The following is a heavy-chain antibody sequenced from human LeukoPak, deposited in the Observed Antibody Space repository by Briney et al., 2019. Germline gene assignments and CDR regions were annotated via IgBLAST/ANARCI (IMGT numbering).Heavy chain of an antibody. V-gene: IGHV3-15*01. D-gene: IGHD3-10*01. J-gene: IGHJ4*02. CDR1: GFTFTNAW. CDR2: IKSKGDGETI. CDR3: TTDLGLTMIRGVIVY. Sequence: PGGSLRLSCAASGFTFTNAWMSWVRQAPGKGLEWVGRIKSKGDGETIDNAAPVKGRFTMSRDDSKATLYLQMSSLKAEDTAVYYCTTDLGLTMIRGVIVYWGQGALVTVSS.